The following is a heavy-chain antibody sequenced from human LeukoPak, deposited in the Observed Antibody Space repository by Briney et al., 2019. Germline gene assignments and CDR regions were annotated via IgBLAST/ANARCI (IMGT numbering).Heavy chain of an antibody. V-gene: IGHV3-23*01. CDR3: ASPDYYGSGSYYAVYYYGLDV. CDR2: IGGSDGTT. D-gene: IGHD3-10*01. J-gene: IGHJ6*02. Sequence: GGSLRLSCAASGITFSSHAMSWVRQAPGKGLEWVSAIGGSDGTTYYADSVKGRFTMSRDNSKNTLYLQMNSLGAEDTAVYYCASPDYYGSGSYYAVYYYGLDVWGQGTTVTVSS. CDR1: GITFSSHA.